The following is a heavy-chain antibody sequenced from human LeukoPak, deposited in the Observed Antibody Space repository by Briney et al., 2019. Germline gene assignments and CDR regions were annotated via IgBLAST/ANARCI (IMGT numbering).Heavy chain of an antibody. J-gene: IGHJ6*02. Sequence: GASVKVSCKASGYTFTNYAMNWVRQAPGQGLEWMGRINPNSGGTNYAQKFQGRVTMTRDTSISTAYMGLSRLRSDDTAVYYCARSDYSNYTPYYYYGMDVWGQGTTVTVSS. D-gene: IGHD4-11*01. CDR2: INPNSGGT. CDR1: GYTFTNYA. CDR3: ARSDYSNYTPYYYYGMDV. V-gene: IGHV1-2*06.